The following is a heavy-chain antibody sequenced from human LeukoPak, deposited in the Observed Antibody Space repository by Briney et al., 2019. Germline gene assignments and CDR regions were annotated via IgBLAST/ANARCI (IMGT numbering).Heavy chain of an antibody. V-gene: IGHV4-34*01. CDR1: GGSFSGYY. D-gene: IGHD3-10*01. Sequence: PSETLSLTCAVYGGSFSGYYWSWIRQPPGKGLEWIGEINHSGSTNYNPSLESRVTISVDTSKNQFSLKLSSVTAADTAVYYCAVTSEDSGSGSSSKLVSWGQGTLVTVSS. J-gene: IGHJ5*02. CDR3: AVTSEDSGSGSSSKLVS. CDR2: INHSGST.